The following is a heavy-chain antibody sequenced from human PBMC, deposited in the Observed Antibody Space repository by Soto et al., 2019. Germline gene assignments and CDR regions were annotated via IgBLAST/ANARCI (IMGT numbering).Heavy chain of an antibody. CDR2: FIPIFPTP. V-gene: IGHV1-69*12. CDR3: ARDKDRLQLGGNYYYILDV. J-gene: IGHJ6*02. Sequence: QVQLERSGAEVKKPGSSVKVSCKASGGTFSTSAISWVRQAPGQGLEWMGGFIPIFPTPDYAHKFQGTLTITADESKSTAYQELSGLKSDDTAVYYCARDKDRLQLGGNYYYILDVWGQGTTVTVSS. D-gene: IGHD5-12*01. CDR1: GGTFSTSA.